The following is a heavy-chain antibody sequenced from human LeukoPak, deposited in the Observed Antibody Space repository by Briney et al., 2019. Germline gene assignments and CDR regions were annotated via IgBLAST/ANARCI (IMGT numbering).Heavy chain of an antibody. CDR2: ISSSGLTI. D-gene: IGHD2-15*01. CDR3: ARDPEDYFDL. J-gene: IGHJ4*02. V-gene: IGHV3-48*01. Sequence: SGGSLRLSCAASGFSFSGYSMNWVRQAPGKGLEWVSYISSSGLTIYYADAVKGRFTISRDNAKNSLYLQMNSLRSEDTAVYYCARDPEDYFDLWGQGNMVTVSA. CDR1: GFSFSGYS.